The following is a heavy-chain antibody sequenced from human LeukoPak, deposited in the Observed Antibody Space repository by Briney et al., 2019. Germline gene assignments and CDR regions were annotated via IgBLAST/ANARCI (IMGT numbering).Heavy chain of an antibody. J-gene: IGHJ2*01. CDR1: GFTFSNYG. V-gene: IGHV3-30*18. D-gene: IGHD5-12*01. Sequence: GGSLRLSCAASGFTFSNYGMHWVRQAPGKGLEWLSVISYDGTNQYYADSVKGRFIISRDNSKNTLYLQMNSLRAEDTAVYYCAKLTEVAPTRPQGFDLWGRGTLVTVSS. CDR2: ISYDGTNQ. CDR3: AKLTEVAPTRPQGFDL.